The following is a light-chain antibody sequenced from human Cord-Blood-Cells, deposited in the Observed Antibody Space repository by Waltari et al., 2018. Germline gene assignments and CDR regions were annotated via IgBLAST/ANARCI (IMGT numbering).Light chain of an antibody. CDR3: QQSYSTPYT. Sequence: DIQMTQSPSSLSASVGDRVTITCRASQSISSYLNWYQQKPGKAPKLLIYAASRLQSGVPSMFSGRGSGTDVTLTISSLQPEDFATYYCQQSYSTPYTLGQGTKLEIK. CDR1: QSISSY. J-gene: IGKJ2*01. CDR2: AAS. V-gene: IGKV1-39*01.